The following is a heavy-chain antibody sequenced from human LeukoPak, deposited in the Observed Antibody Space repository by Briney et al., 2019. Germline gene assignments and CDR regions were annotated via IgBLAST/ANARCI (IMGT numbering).Heavy chain of an antibody. J-gene: IGHJ4*02. CDR1: GFTFSIYV. CDR2: ISYDGSNK. CDR3: AKVDSSSWEFFDY. Sequence: GGSLRLSCAASGFTFSIYVMHWVRQAPGKGLEWVAVISYDGSNKYYADSVKGRFTISRDNSKNTLYLQMNSLRAEDTAVYYCAKVDSSSWEFFDYWGQGTLVTVSS. V-gene: IGHV3-30*18. D-gene: IGHD6-13*01.